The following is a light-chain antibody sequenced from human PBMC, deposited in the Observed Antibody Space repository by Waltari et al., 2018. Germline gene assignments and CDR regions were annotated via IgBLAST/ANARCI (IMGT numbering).Light chain of an antibody. CDR1: QSVGPN. J-gene: IGKJ2*03. V-gene: IGKV3-15*01. Sequence: ETVMTQSPATLSVSPGDRATLSCRASQSVGPNVAWYQQKPGQAPRLLIYAASTRASDIPTRFSGSGSGTEFTFTITGLQSEDFALYFCQQYDKWPPFSFGQGTNLELK. CDR3: QQYDKWPPFS. CDR2: AAS.